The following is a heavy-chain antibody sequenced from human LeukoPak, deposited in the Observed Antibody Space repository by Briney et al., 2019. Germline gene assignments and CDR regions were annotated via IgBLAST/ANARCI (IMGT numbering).Heavy chain of an antibody. Sequence: GGSLRLSCAASGFTFSSSAMSWVRQVPGKGLEWVSGISASGGSTYYADSVKGRFTISRDNSKNTLYLQMNSLRAEDTAVYYCAKGWITMVRGVMGSPFDYWGQGTLVTVSS. CDR2: ISASGGST. CDR1: GFTFSSSA. D-gene: IGHD3-10*01. CDR3: AKGWITMVRGVMGSPFDY. J-gene: IGHJ4*02. V-gene: IGHV3-23*01.